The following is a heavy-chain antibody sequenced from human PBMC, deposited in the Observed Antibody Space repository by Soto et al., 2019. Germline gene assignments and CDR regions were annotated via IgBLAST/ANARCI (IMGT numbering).Heavy chain of an antibody. V-gene: IGHV3-48*03. CDR2: ISSSGSTI. Sequence: GGSLRLSCAASGFTFSSYEMNWVRQAPGKGLEWVSYISSSGSTIYYADSVKGRFTISRDNAKNSLYLQMNSLRAEDTAVYYCARDLHSYGGGYYYYGMDVWGQGTTVTVSS. CDR3: ARDLHSYGGGYYYYGMDV. D-gene: IGHD5-18*01. J-gene: IGHJ6*02. CDR1: GFTFSSYE.